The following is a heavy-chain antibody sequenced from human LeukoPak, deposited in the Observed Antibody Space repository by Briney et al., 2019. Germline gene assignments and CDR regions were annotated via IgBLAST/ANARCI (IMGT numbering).Heavy chain of an antibody. J-gene: IGHJ6*02. D-gene: IGHD3-10*01. CDR2: IDWDDDK. Sequence: SGPALVKPTQTLTLTCTFSGFSLSTSGMCVSWIRQPPGKALEWLARIDWDDDKYYSTSLKTRLTISKDTSKNQVVLTMTNMDPVDAATYYCARNSGELGYYYYYGMDVWGQGTTVTVSS. CDR3: ARNSGELGYYYYYGMDV. CDR1: GFSLSTSGMC. V-gene: IGHV2-70*11.